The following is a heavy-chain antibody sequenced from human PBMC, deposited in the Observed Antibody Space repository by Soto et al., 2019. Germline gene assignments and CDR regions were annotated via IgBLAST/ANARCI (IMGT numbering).Heavy chain of an antibody. D-gene: IGHD2-15*01. CDR3: ARLDVVVVAAKGRFDY. Sequence: QLQLQESGPGLVKPSETLSLTCTVSGGSISSSSYYWGWIRQPPGKGLEWIGSIYCSWSTYYNPSLKSRVTISVDTSKNQFSLKLSSVTAADTAVYYCARLDVVVVAAKGRFDYWGQGSLVTVAS. CDR2: IYCSWST. V-gene: IGHV4-39*01. CDR1: GGSISSSSYY. J-gene: IGHJ4*02.